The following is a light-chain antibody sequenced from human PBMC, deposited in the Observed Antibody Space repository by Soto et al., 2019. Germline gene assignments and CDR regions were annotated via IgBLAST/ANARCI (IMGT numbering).Light chain of an antibody. CDR3: QYWDDYSWT. CDR1: QSITDW. CDR2: KAS. V-gene: IGKV1-5*03. Sequence: IQMTQSPSTLSASVGDRVTITCRASQSITDWLAWYQQKPGKAPKFLIYKASNLEGGVPSRFSGSGSGADFTLTISSVQPDDFATYYCQYWDDYSWTFGQGTKVEIK. J-gene: IGKJ1*01.